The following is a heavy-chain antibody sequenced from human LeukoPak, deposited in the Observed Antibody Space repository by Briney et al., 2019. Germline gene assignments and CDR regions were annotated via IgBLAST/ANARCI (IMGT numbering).Heavy chain of an antibody. J-gene: IGHJ4*02. CDR1: GFTFSSYS. CDR3: AREWYYYDSSGYYSGY. V-gene: IGHV3-48*04. D-gene: IGHD3-22*01. CDR2: ISSSGSTI. Sequence: GGSLRLSCAASGFTFSSYSMNWVRQAPGKGLEWVSYISSSGSTIYYADSVKGRFTISRDNAKNSLYLQMNSLRAEDTAVYYCAREWYYYDSSGYYSGYWGQGTLATVSS.